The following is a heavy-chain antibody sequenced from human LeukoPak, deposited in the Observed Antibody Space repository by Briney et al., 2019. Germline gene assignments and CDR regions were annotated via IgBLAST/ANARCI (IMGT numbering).Heavy chain of an antibody. Sequence: GASVKVSCKASGYTFTGYYMHWVRQAPGQGLEWMGLINPNSGGTNYAQKFQGRVTMTRDTSISTAYMELSRLRSDDTAVYYCARVMGYCSSTSCHMGSWFDPWGQGTLVTVSS. CDR3: ARVMGYCSSTSCHMGSWFDP. V-gene: IGHV1-2*02. J-gene: IGHJ5*02. CDR1: GYTFTGYY. D-gene: IGHD2-2*02. CDR2: INPNSGGT.